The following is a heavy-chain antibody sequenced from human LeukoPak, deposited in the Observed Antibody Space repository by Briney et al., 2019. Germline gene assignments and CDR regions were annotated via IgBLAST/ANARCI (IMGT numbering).Heavy chain of an antibody. CDR2: INPNSGAT. J-gene: IGHJ3*02. CDR1: GYTFTGYY. V-gene: IGHV1-2*02. Sequence: ASVKVSCKASGYTFTGYYMHWVRQAPGQGLEWMGWINPNSGATNYAQKFQGRVTITRDTSITTAYMELSRLRSDDTAVYYCAREVRFLEAFDIWGQGTMVTVSS. CDR3: AREVRFLEAFDI. D-gene: IGHD3-3*01.